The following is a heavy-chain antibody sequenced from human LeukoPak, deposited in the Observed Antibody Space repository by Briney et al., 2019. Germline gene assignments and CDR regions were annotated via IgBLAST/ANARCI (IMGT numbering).Heavy chain of an antibody. CDR3: ARDSAGNDY. CDR2: IKQDGSEK. V-gene: IGHV3-7*01. Sequence: GSLRLSCAASGFTFSTYWMSWVRQAPGKGLEWVANIKQDGSEKYYVDSVKGRFTISRDNAKNSPYLQMNSLRAEDTAMYYCARDSAGNDYWGQGTLVTVSS. D-gene: IGHD6-13*01. CDR1: GFTFSTYW. J-gene: IGHJ4*02.